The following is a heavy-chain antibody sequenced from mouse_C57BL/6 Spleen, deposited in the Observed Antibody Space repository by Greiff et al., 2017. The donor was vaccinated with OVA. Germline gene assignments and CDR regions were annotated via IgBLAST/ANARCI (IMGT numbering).Heavy chain of an antibody. V-gene: IGHV1-66*01. CDR2: IYPGSGNT. D-gene: IGHD1-1*01. CDR3: AREPITTVVATEAMDY. J-gene: IGHJ4*01. Sequence: QVHVKQSGPELVKPGASVKISCKASGYSFTSYYIHWVKQRPGQGLEWIGWIYPGSGNTKYNEKFKGKATLTADTSSSTAYMQLSSLTSEDSAVYYCAREPITTVVATEAMDYWGQGTSVTVSS. CDR1: GYSFTSYY.